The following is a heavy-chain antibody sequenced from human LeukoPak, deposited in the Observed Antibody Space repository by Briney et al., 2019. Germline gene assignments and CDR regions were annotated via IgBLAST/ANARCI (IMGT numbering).Heavy chain of an antibody. J-gene: IGHJ4*02. Sequence: ASVKVSCKASRYTFTGYYMHWVRQAPGQGLEWMGRINPNSGGTNYAQKFQGRVTMTRDTSISTAYMELSRLRSDDTAVYYCARDLDRGYSGDYWGQGTLVTVSS. V-gene: IGHV1-2*06. CDR2: INPNSGGT. CDR3: ARDLDRGYSGDY. CDR1: RYTFTGYY. D-gene: IGHD5-12*01.